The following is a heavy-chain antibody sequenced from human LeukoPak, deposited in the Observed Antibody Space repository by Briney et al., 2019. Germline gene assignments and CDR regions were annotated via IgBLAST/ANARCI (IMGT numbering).Heavy chain of an antibody. V-gene: IGHV3-7*03. CDR1: GGTFSDYW. Sequence: GGSLRLSCVASGGTFSDYWMTWVRQAPGRGLEWVASIKQDGIEKNYTDSVKGRFTISRDNAKNSLYLQMSSLRAEDTGVYYCVRAGRGFVVVDNYGMDVWGQGTTVAVSS. CDR2: IKQDGIEK. CDR3: VRAGRGFVVVDNYGMDV. D-gene: IGHD2-2*01. J-gene: IGHJ6*02.